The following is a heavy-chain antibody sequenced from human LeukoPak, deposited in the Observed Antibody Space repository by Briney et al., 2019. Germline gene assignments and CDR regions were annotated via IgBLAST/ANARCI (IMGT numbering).Heavy chain of an antibody. CDR3: ARDLDRAMAAMVY. Sequence: GASVKVSCKASGGTFSNYPISWVRQAPGQGLEWMGRIIPILGIANYAQKFQGRVTITADKSTSTAYMELRSLRSEDTAEYYCARDLDRAMAAMVYWGQGTLVSVSS. CDR2: IIPILGIA. D-gene: IGHD5-18*01. J-gene: IGHJ4*02. CDR1: GGTFSNYP. V-gene: IGHV1-69*04.